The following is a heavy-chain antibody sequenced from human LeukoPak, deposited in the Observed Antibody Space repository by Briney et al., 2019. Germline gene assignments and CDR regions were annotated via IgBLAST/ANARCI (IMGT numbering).Heavy chain of an antibody. CDR1: SGSISSGDYY. V-gene: IGHV4-30-4*08. CDR3: ARGGAIFGVPAGAFDI. J-gene: IGHJ3*02. CDR2: IYYSGST. Sequence: PSETLSLTCTVPSGSISSGDYYWSWIRQPPGKGLEWIGYIYYSGSTYYNPSLQSRLTISVDTSKNQFSLKLSSVTAADTAVYYCARGGAIFGVPAGAFDIWGQGTMVTVSS. D-gene: IGHD3-3*01.